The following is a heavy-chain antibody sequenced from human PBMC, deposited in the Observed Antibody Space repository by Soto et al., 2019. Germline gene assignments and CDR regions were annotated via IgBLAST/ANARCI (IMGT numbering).Heavy chain of an antibody. V-gene: IGHV1-46*01. D-gene: IGHD2-15*01. Sequence: VLVKSSCRGSGKTFTTQNVPYQRQALGQGLEWMAIINPSGGTTYYVQKFEGRVTLTTDTSTSTVYMELSSLRSDDTAVYYCARVRGGCSEYFLDYWGQGTLVTVSS. J-gene: IGHJ4*02. CDR1: GKTFTTQN. CDR3: ARVRGGCSEYFLDY. CDR2: INPSGGTT.